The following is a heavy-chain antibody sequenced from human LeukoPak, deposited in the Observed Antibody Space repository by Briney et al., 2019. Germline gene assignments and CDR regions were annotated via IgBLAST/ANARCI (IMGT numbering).Heavy chain of an antibody. CDR3: ARGGSVDV. Sequence: GRFLRLSCAASGFTFSSYAMHWVRQAPGKGLEWVAVISYDGSNKYYADSVKGRFTISRDNSKNTLYLQMNNLRAEDTAVYYCARGGSVDVWGKGTMVAVSS. J-gene: IGHJ6*04. CDR1: GFTFSSYA. D-gene: IGHD3-10*01. V-gene: IGHV3-30*14. CDR2: ISYDGSNK.